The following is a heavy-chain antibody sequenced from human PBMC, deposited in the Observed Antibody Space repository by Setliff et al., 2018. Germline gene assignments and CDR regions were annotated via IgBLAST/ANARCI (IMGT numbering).Heavy chain of an antibody. D-gene: IGHD3-9*01. CDR2: INPNSGGT. J-gene: IGHJ6*03. Sequence: ASVKVSCKASGYTFTTYAMSWMRQAPGQGLEWMGWINPNSGGTHCAQKFQGRVTMTRDTSISTVYMELSRLRSDDTAVYFCARDGDILTAYYIYYYYMDVWGKGTTVTVS. V-gene: IGHV1-2*02. CDR3: ARDGDILTAYYIYYYYMDV. CDR1: GYTFTTYA.